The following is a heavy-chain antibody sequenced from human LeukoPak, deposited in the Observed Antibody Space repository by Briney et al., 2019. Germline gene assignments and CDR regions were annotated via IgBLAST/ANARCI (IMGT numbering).Heavy chain of an antibody. Sequence: GGSLRLSCAASGFTFSSYSMNWVRQAPGKGLEWVSYISSSSSTIYYADSVKGRFTISRDNAKNSLYLQMNSLRAEDTALYYCAKDTDRGISGSFNFDYWGQGTLVTVSS. D-gene: IGHD1-26*01. V-gene: IGHV3-48*04. CDR2: ISSSSSTI. CDR1: GFTFSSYS. CDR3: AKDTDRGISGSFNFDY. J-gene: IGHJ4*02.